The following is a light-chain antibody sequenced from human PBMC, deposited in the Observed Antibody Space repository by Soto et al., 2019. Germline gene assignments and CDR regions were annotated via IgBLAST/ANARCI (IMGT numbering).Light chain of an antibody. CDR1: RSNIGTYA. J-gene: IGLJ2*01. Sequence: QSVLTQSPSASVTPGQRVTISCSGSRSNIGTYAVNWYQQLPGAAPTLLIFRNHQRPSGVPDRCSGSKSGTSASLAISGPQSEDEADYYCAAWDDSLRAVVFGGGTKLTVL. V-gene: IGLV1-44*01. CDR2: RNH. CDR3: AAWDDSLRAVV.